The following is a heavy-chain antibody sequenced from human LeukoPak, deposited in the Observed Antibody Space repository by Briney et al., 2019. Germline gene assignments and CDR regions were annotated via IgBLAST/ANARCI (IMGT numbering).Heavy chain of an antibody. Sequence: SETLSLTCAVYGVSFSGYYWSWIRQPPGKGLEWIGEINHSGSTNYNPSLKSRVTVSVDTSKNQFSLKLSSVTAADTAVYYCARRRRIVVVPAATHRSFDPWGQGTLVTVSS. CDR1: GVSFSGYY. D-gene: IGHD2-2*01. CDR2: INHSGST. CDR3: ARRRRIVVVPAATHRSFDP. J-gene: IGHJ5*02. V-gene: IGHV4-34*01.